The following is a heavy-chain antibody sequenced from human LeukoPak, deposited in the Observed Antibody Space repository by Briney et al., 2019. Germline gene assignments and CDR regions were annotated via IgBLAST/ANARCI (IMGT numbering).Heavy chain of an antibody. CDR2: INHSGST. CDR1: GGSFSGYY. CDR3: ARHSLWGSSWPSDY. J-gene: IGHJ4*02. Sequence: SETLSLTCAVYGGSFSGYYWSWIRQPPGKGLEWIGEINHSGSTNYNPSLKSRVTISVDTSKNQFSLKLSSVTAADTAVYYCARHSLWGSSWPSDYWGQGTLVTVSS. D-gene: IGHD6-13*01. V-gene: IGHV4-34*01.